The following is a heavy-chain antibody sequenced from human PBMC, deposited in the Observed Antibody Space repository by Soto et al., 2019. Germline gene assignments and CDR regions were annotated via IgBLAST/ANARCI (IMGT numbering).Heavy chain of an antibody. D-gene: IGHD4-17*01. CDR3: ARVSYGDYGSYYFDY. CDR1: GYTFTGYY. V-gene: IGHV1-2*04. Sequence: GASVKVSCKASGYTFTGYYMHWVRQAPGQGLEWMGWINPNSGGTNYAQKFQGWVTMTRDTSISTAYMELSRLRSDDTAVYYCARVSYGDYGSYYFDYWGQGTLVTVSS. J-gene: IGHJ4*02. CDR2: INPNSGGT.